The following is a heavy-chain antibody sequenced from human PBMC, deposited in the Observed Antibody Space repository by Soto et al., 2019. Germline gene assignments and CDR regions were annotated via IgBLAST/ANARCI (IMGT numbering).Heavy chain of an antibody. V-gene: IGHV1-69*08. Sequence: QVPLVQSGPELKKPGSSVNVSCEASGGTSTIYTLTWVRQAPGQGLAWMGRIVPMLGITNYARTFEGRVTISADMSTGTAYMELTSLRFDDTAVYYCATEKWGVGRVGVYYWGQGTQVTVSS. CDR3: ATEKWGVGRVGVYY. CDR1: GGTSTIYT. J-gene: IGHJ4*02. CDR2: IVPMLGIT. D-gene: IGHD3-10*01.